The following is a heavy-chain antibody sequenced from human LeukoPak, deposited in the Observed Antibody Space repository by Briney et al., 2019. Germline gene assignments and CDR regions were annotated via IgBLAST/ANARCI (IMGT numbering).Heavy chain of an antibody. D-gene: IGHD1-1*01. J-gene: IGHJ6*03. Sequence: SGGSLRLSCAASGFTFRTYAMSWVRQAPGKGLEWVSSISGSGGSTYYADSVKGRFTISRDNSKNTLYLQMNSLRAEDTAVYYCAKTTWADYYMDVWGKGTTVTVSS. CDR3: AKTTWADYYMDV. CDR1: GFTFRTYA. CDR2: ISGSGGST. V-gene: IGHV3-23*01.